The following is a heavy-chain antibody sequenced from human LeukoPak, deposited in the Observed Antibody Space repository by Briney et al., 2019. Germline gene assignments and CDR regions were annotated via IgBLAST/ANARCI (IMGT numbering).Heavy chain of an antibody. CDR2: ISYDGSNK. J-gene: IGHJ3*02. D-gene: IGHD6-19*01. Sequence: GGSLRLSCAASGFTFSSYGMHWVRQAPGKGLEWVAVISYDGSNKYYADSVKGRFTISRDNSKNTLYLQMNSLRAEDTAVYYCAKDFGMYSSGIVAFDIWGQGTMVTVSS. V-gene: IGHV3-30*18. CDR3: AKDFGMYSSGIVAFDI. CDR1: GFTFSSYG.